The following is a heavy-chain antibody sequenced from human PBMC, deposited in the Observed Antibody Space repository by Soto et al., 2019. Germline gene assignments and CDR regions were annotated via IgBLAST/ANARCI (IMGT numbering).Heavy chain of an antibody. CDR1: GFSLSTSGVG. J-gene: IGHJ4*02. CDR2: IYWDDDK. Sequence: QITLKESGPTLVKPTQTLTLTCTFSGFSLSTSGVGVGWIRQPPGKALEWLALIYWDDDKRYSPSLKSRPTIXTXXPKNPVVLTMTNMDPVDTATYYCARHMTTNGYFDYWGQGTLVTVSS. CDR3: ARHMTTNGYFDY. V-gene: IGHV2-5*02. D-gene: IGHD4-17*01.